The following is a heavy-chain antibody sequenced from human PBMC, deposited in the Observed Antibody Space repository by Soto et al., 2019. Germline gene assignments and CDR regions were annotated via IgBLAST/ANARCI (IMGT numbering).Heavy chain of an antibody. Sequence: GGCLRRSCPPSGFMFDDYNMHWVRQGPGKGLEWVSFISCNDANTFYADSVKGRFTISRDSSKKSVSLQINSLRSEDTSLYYCARETLSYGFHLDVWGQGTTVTVSS. CDR3: ARETLSYGFHLDV. CDR1: GFMFDDYN. D-gene: IGHD3-16*01. V-gene: IGHV3-43*01. J-gene: IGHJ6*02. CDR2: ISCNDANT.